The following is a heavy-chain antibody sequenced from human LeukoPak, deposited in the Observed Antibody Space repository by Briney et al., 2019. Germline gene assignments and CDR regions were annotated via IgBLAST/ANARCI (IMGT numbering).Heavy chain of an antibody. Sequence: GGSLRLSCAASGFTFSSYGMHWVRLAPGKGLEWVAVIWYDGSNKYYADSVKGRFTISRDNSKNTLYLQMNSLRAEDTAVYYCANSSIAVAGTRAYFDYWGQGTLVTVSS. CDR2: IWYDGSNK. J-gene: IGHJ4*02. V-gene: IGHV3-33*06. CDR3: ANSSIAVAGTRAYFDY. CDR1: GFTFSSYG. D-gene: IGHD6-19*01.